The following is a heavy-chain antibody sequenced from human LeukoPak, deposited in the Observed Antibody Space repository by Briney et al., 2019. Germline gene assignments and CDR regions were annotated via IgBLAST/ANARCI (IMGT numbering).Heavy chain of an antibody. D-gene: IGHD6-6*01. V-gene: IGHV3-7*04. CDR2: MNQNGDQT. J-gene: IGHJ4*02. Sequence: GGSLRLSCAASGFTFSDSWRNWVRRAPGKGLEWVATMNQNGDQTNYADSVRGRFTISRDNAKNSLYLQMNSLRAEDTAVYYCARDVRYWGRGTLVTVSS. CDR1: GFTFSDSW. CDR3: ARDVRY.